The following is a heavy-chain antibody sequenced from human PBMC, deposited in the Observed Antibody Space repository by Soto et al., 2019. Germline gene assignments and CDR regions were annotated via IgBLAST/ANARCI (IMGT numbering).Heavy chain of an antibody. V-gene: IGHV3-30-3*01. J-gene: IGHJ6*02. CDR1: GFTFSSYA. CDR2: ISYDGSNK. Sequence: GGSLRLSCAASGFTFSSYAMHWVRQAPGKGLEWVAVISYDGSNKYYADSVKGRFTISRDNSKNTLYLQMNSLRAEDTAVYYCARAHCSSTSCYVSYGMDVWGQGTTVTVSS. CDR3: ARAHCSSTSCYVSYGMDV. D-gene: IGHD2-2*01.